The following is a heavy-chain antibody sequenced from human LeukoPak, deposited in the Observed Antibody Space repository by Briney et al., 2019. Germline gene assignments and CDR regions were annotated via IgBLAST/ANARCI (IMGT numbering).Heavy chain of an antibody. J-gene: IGHJ4*02. V-gene: IGHV3-21*05. CDR1: GFTFSSYT. CDR3: ARTRQDLDY. Sequence: GGSLRVSCAASGFTFSSYTMNWVRQAPGKGLEYLSYISSSSSYTNHADSVRGRFTISRDNAKNSLYLQMNSLTAEDTAVYYCARTRQDLDYWGQGTLVTVSS. CDR2: ISSSSSYT.